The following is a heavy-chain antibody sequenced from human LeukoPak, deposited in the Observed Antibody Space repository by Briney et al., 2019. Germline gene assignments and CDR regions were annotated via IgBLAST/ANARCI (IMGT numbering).Heavy chain of an antibody. CDR3: ARISIAAAGTEVRPYYYYGMDV. CDR2: IYYSGST. CDR1: GGSISSYY. J-gene: IGHJ6*02. D-gene: IGHD6-13*01. V-gene: IGHV4-59*01. Sequence: SETPSLTCTVSGGSISSYYWSWIRQPPGKGLEWIGYIYYSGSTNYNPSLRSRVTISVDTSKNQFSLKLSSVTAADTAVYYCARISIAAAGTEVRPYYYYGMDVWGQGTTVTVSS.